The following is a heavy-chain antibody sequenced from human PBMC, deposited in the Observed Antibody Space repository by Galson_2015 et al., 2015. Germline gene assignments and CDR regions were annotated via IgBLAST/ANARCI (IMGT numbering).Heavy chain of an antibody. J-gene: IGHJ6*02. CDR3: ARDRGTVNPDGMDV. Sequence: TLSLTCTVSVGSVSSGGYYWSWIRQHPGKGLEWIGYIYFSGSTYYNPSLKSRVTISVDTSKHQFSLKLSSVTAADTAVYFCARDRGTVNPDGMDVWGQGTTVPVSS. CDR1: VGSVSSGGYY. D-gene: IGHD4-11*01. CDR2: IYFSGST. V-gene: IGHV4-31*03.